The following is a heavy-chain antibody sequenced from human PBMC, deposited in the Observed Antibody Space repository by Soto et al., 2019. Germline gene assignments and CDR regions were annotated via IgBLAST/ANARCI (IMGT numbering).Heavy chain of an antibody. D-gene: IGHD4-4*01. J-gene: IGHJ4*02. CDR1: GFTFSSYA. CDR3: ARGRQYPRDYFHY. Sequence: GGSLRLSCAASGFTFSSYAMHWVRQAPGKGLEWVAVISYDGSNKYYADSVKGRFTISRDNSKNTLYLQMNSLRAEDTAVYYCARGRQYPRDYFHYWGQGTLVTVSS. V-gene: IGHV3-30-3*01. CDR2: ISYDGSNK.